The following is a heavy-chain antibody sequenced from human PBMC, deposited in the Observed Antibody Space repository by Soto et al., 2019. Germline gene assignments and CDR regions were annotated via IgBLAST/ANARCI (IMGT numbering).Heavy chain of an antibody. V-gene: IGHV3-30-3*01. Sequence: QVQLVESGGGVVQPGRSLRLSCAASGFTFSSYAMHWVRQAPGKGLEWVAVISYDGSNKYYADSVMGRFTISRDNSKKTMYLQMNSLRAEETAVYYCARDPMGRYYGSGSYYFDYCGQGTLVTVSA. CDR1: GFTFSSYA. J-gene: IGHJ4*02. CDR3: ARDPMGRYYGSGSYYFDY. CDR2: ISYDGSNK. D-gene: IGHD3-10*01.